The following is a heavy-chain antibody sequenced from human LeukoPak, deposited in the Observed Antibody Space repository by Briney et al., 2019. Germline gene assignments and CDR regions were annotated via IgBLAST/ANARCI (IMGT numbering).Heavy chain of an antibody. CDR1: GDSVSDHY. CDR2: VSYSGGT. J-gene: IGHJ3*01. V-gene: IGHV4-59*02. D-gene: IGHD5-12*01. CDR3: ARTPMAITTSAFPDAFDF. Sequence: SETLSLTCTVAGDSVSDHYWSWIRQTPGKGLEWIGYVSYSGGTNYNPSLKRRVSISLDTSKSQFSLKLSSPAAADPAVYYCARTPMAITTSAFPDAFDFWGQGTMVTVSS.